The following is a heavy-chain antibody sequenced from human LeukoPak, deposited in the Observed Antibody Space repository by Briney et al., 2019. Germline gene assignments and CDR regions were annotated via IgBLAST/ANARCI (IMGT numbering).Heavy chain of an antibody. CDR3: ARDDSSGWTGAFDY. V-gene: IGHV1-18*01. J-gene: IGHJ4*02. CDR1: GYTFTSYG. Sequence: GASVKVSCKASGYTFTSYGISWVRQAPGQGLEWMGWISAYNGNTNYAQKLQGRATMTTDTSTSTAYMELRSLRSDDTAVYYCARDDSSGWTGAFDYWGQGTLVTVSS. CDR2: ISAYNGNT. D-gene: IGHD6-19*01.